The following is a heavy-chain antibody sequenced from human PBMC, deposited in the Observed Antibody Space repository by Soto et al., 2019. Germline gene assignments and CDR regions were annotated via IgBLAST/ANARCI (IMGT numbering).Heavy chain of an antibody. CDR3: ARGPFRPSAMDV. CDR1: GYTFTGYY. V-gene: IGHV1-2*02. CDR2: TIPALGKT. J-gene: IGHJ6*02. Sequence: ASVKVSCKASGYTFTGYYMHWVRQAPGQGLEWMGGTIPALGKTHYIEKFQGRVTITVDDATRTVYMEVRDLTSEDTAIYYCARGPFRPSAMDVWGQGTTVTVSS. D-gene: IGHD3-10*01.